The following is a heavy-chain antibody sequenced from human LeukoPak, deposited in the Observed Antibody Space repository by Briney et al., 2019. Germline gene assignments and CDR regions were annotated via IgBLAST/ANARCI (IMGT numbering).Heavy chain of an antibody. Sequence: SETLSLTCTVSGGSISSYYWSWIRQPPGKGLEWIGYIYYSGSTNYNPSLKSRVTTSVDTSKNQFSLKLSSVTAADTAVYYCARERDSYGQPFDYWGQGTLVTVSS. D-gene: IGHD5-18*01. CDR3: ARERDSYGQPFDY. J-gene: IGHJ4*02. V-gene: IGHV4-59*01. CDR2: IYYSGST. CDR1: GGSISSYY.